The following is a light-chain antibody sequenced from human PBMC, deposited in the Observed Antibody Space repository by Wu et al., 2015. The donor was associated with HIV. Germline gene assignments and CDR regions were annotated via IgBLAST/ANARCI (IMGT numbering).Light chain of an antibody. V-gene: IGKV1-8*01. Sequence: AIRITQSPSSLSASTGDRVTITCRANESISSYLGWYQQKPGEAPKLLIYAASTLQSGVPSRFSGSGSGTDFILTISCLQSEDFASYYCQQYYSTPLTFGGGTKVEIK. CDR1: ESISSY. J-gene: IGKJ4*01. CDR2: AAS. CDR3: QQYYSTPLT.